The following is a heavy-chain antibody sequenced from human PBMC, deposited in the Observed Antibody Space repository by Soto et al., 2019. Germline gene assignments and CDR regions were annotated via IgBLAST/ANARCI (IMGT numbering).Heavy chain of an antibody. V-gene: IGHV1-18*01. Sequence: EASVKVSCKASGYTFTSYGISWVRQAPGQGLEWMGWISAYNGNTNYAQKLQGRVTMTTDTSTSTAYMELRSLRSDDTAVYYCATAVAGTNFDYWGQGTLVTVSS. CDR2: ISAYNGNT. CDR1: GYTFTSYG. J-gene: IGHJ4*02. D-gene: IGHD6-19*01. CDR3: ATAVAGTNFDY.